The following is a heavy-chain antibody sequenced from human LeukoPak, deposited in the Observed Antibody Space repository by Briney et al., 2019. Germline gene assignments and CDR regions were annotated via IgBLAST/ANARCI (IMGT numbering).Heavy chain of an antibody. V-gene: IGHV3-64D*09. D-gene: IGHD6-13*01. CDR2: ISSNGGRT. Sequence: GGSLRLSCAASGFTFSSYSMNWVRQAPGKGLEYVSSISSNGGRTEYADLVKGRFTISRDNSKNMVYLQMSSLRTEDTAVYYCAGSRSVDLWGQGTLVTVSS. J-gene: IGHJ5*02. CDR1: GFTFSSYS. CDR3: AGSRSVDL.